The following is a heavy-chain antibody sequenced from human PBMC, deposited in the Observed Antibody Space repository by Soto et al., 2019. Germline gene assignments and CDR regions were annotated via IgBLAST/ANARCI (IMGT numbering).Heavy chain of an antibody. CDR3: AREPPATRHGMDV. CDR1: GFAFGNSV. CDR2: IRGDNAA. J-gene: IGHJ6*02. Sequence: EVQLLESGGGLVQPGGSLRLSCAASGFAFGNSVMGDVRQAPGKGLEWVSSIRGDNAAYYADSVKGRFTISRDNSNHMLYRQMRRLISEDTAVYYCAREPPATRHGMDVWGQGTTGTVSS. V-gene: IGHV3-23*01.